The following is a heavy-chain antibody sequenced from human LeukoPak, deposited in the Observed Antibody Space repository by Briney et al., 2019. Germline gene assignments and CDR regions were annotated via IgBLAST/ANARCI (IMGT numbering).Heavy chain of an antibody. D-gene: IGHD1-14*01. J-gene: IGHJ6*03. CDR3: ARVGPWVNPDYYYYYMDV. Sequence: GGSLRLSCAASGFTFSSYSMNWVHQAPGKGREWVSSISSGGSYIYYADSVKGRFTISRDNAKNSLYQQMNSLRAEDTAVYYCARVGPWVNPDYYYYYMDVWGKGTTVTVSS. V-gene: IGHV3-21*01. CDR1: GFTFSSYS. CDR2: ISSGGSYI.